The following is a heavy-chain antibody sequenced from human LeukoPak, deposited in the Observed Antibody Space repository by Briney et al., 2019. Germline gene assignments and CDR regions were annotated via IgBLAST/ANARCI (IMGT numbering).Heavy chain of an antibody. D-gene: IGHD6-13*01. CDR2: MNPNNGNT. Sequence: ASVKVSCKASGYTFTSYDINWVRQATGQGLEWMGWMNPNNGNTVYAQKFQGRVTMTRSTSISTAYMELSSLRSEDTAVYYCARLASSSWPLYYYYGMDVWGQGTTVTVSS. CDR1: GYTFTSYD. J-gene: IGHJ6*02. V-gene: IGHV1-8*01. CDR3: ARLASSSWPLYYYYGMDV.